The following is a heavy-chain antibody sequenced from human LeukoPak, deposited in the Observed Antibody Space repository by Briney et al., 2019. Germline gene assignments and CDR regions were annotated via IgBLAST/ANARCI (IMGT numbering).Heavy chain of an antibody. CDR1: GYTFTGSY. D-gene: IGHD2-2*01. V-gene: IGHV1-2*02. Sequence: ASVKVSCKASGYTFTGSYMHWVRQAPGQGREWMGWINPNSGCTNYAQKFQGRVTMTRDTSISTAYMEMSRLRSDDTAVNYCARDVCSSTSCYDDAFDIWGQGTMVTVSS. J-gene: IGHJ3*02. CDR2: INPNSGCT. CDR3: ARDVCSSTSCYDDAFDI.